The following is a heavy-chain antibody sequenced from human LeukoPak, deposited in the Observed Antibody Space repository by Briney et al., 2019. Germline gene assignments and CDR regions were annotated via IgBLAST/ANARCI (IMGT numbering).Heavy chain of an antibody. J-gene: IGHJ1*01. V-gene: IGHV1-46*01. CDR3: TRAGYSSGWYTAEYFQN. Sequence: GASVKVSCKASGYTFTGYYIHWVRQAPGQGLEWMGLINPSSDSTSYAQKFQGRVTMTRGTSTSTIYMELSSLRSEDTAVYYCTRAGYSSGWYTAEYFQNWGQGTLVTVSS. CDR1: GYTFTGYY. D-gene: IGHD6-19*01. CDR2: INPSSDST.